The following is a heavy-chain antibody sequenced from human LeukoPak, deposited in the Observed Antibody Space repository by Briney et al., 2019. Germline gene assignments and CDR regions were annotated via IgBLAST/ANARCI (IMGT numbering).Heavy chain of an antibody. CDR2: IYYSGST. D-gene: IGHD1-1*01. V-gene: IGHV4-31*03. CDR3: ARSTTLDLPDY. J-gene: IGHJ4*02. CDR1: GGSISSGGYY. Sequence: ASETLSLTCTVSGGSISSGGYYWSWICQHPGKGLEWIGYIYYSGSTYYNPSLKSRVTISVDTSKNQFSLKLSSVTAADTAVYYCARSTTLDLPDYWGQGTLVTVSS.